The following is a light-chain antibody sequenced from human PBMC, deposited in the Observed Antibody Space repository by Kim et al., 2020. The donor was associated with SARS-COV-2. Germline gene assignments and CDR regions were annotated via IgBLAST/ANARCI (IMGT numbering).Light chain of an antibody. CDR1: SSNIGYNY. CDR2: DNN. CDR3: GTWDSSLSAGWV. Sequence: QNVTLSCAGSSSNIGYNYVSWYQQLPGTATKLLIYDNNKRPSGIPDRFSGSKSGTSATLGITGLQTGDEADYYCGTWDSSLSAGWVFGGGTQLTVL. J-gene: IGLJ3*02. V-gene: IGLV1-51*01.